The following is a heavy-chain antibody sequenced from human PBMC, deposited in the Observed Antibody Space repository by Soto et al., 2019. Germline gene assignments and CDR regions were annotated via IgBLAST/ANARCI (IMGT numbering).Heavy chain of an antibody. CDR1: GGTFSSYA. J-gene: IGHJ5*02. D-gene: IGHD2-15*01. V-gene: IGHV1-69*01. CDR2: IIPVFGTP. Sequence: QVQLVQSGAEVKKPGSSVKVSCRASGGTFSSYAISWVRQAPGHGLEWVGGIIPVFGTPNYAQKFQDRVTITADESTSTAYMEPSSLRSEDTAIYYCARDPRARCSGGTCYQGYNWFDPWGQGTLVTVSS. CDR3: ARDPRARCSGGTCYQGYNWFDP.